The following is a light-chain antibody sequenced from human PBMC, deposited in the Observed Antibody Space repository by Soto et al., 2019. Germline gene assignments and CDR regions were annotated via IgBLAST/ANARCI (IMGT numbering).Light chain of an antibody. CDR1: SSIVGGYNS. CDR3: SSYTTGGSYV. CDR2: DVS. J-gene: IGLJ1*01. Sequence: QSVLAQPASVSGSPGLSIAISCTGTSSIVGGYNSVSWYQQHPGKAPKLMIYDVSNRPSGVSNRSSGSKSGNTASLTISGLQAEDEGDYYCSSYTTGGSYVFGTGTKVTVL. V-gene: IGLV2-14*01.